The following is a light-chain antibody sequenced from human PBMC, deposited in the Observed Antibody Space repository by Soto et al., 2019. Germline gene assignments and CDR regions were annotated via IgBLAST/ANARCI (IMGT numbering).Light chain of an antibody. V-gene: IGKV3-15*01. J-gene: IGKJ1*01. CDR3: KQYNTWLWT. Sequence: EVVMTQSPATLSVSPGERATLSCRASQSVNANLAWYQQKPGQAPRLLIHGASNRATGIPARLSGSGFGTEFIXNIXSXXSEDFAVYYCKQYNTWLWTFGQGTKVEI. CDR1: QSVNAN. CDR2: GAS.